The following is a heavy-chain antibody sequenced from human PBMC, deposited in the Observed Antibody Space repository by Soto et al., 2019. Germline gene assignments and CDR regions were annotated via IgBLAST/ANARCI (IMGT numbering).Heavy chain of an antibody. CDR1: GGSVSSGSYY. Sequence: QVQLQESGPGLVKPSETLSLTCTVSGGSVSSGSYYWSWIRQPPGKGLEWIGYIYYSGSTNYNPSLYSRATISVDTSKSLFARKLSSVTAADTAVYYCARGCSSGYYYAWYFDLWGRGTLVTVSS. D-gene: IGHD3-22*01. V-gene: IGHV4-61*01. CDR3: ARGCSSGYYYAWYFDL. CDR2: IYYSGST. J-gene: IGHJ2*01.